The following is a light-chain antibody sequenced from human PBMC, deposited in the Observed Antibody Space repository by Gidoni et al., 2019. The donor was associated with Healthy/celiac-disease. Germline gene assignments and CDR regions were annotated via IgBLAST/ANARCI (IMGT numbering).Light chain of an antibody. V-gene: IGKV1-33*01. J-gene: IGKJ3*01. CDR3: QQYDNLPPFT. CDR2: DAS. CDR1: QDISNY. Sequence: DIQMTQYPSSPPASVGDRVTITCQASQDISNYLNWYQKKPGKAHKLLIYDASNLETGVPSRFSGSGSGTDFTFTISSLQLEDIATYYCQQYDNLPPFTFXPXTKVDIK.